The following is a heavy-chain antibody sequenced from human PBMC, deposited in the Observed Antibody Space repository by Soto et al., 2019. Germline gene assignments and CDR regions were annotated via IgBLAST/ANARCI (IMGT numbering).Heavy chain of an antibody. CDR3: AKDIFISSSLVWYYYYGMDV. V-gene: IGHV3-43*01. CDR1: GFTFDDYT. CDR2: ISWDGGST. D-gene: IGHD6-6*01. Sequence: GGSLRLSCAASGFTFDDYTMHWVRQAPGKGPEWVSLISWDGGSTYYADSVKGRFTISRDNSKNSLHLQMNSLRTEDTALYYCAKDIFISSSLVWYYYYGMDVWGQGTTVTVSS. J-gene: IGHJ6*02.